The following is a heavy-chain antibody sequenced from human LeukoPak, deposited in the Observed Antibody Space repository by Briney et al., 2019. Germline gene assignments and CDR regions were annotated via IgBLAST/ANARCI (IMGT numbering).Heavy chain of an antibody. CDR3: ARGGVNLYFYMDV. D-gene: IGHD4-23*01. V-gene: IGHV1-69*13. CDR1: GGTFTNYA. Sequence: SVKVSCKASGGTFTNYALSWVRKAPGQGLEWMGGIIPILGSPDYAQKFQGRVTITADESTSTAYMELSSLRSEDTAVYYCARGGVNLYFYMDVWGQGTTVTDSS. CDR2: IIPILGSP. J-gene: IGHJ6*03.